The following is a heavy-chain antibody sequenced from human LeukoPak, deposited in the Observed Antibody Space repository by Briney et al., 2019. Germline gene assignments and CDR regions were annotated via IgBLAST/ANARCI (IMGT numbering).Heavy chain of an antibody. V-gene: IGHV1-2*02. J-gene: IGHJ3*02. CDR3: ARPDPTPPGAMATTITGAFDI. CDR2: INPNSGGT. CDR1: GYTFTGYY. Sequence: GASVKVSCKASGYTFTGYYMHWVRQAPGQGLEWMGWINPNSGGTNYAQKFQGRVTMTRDTSISTAYMELSRLRSDDTAVYYCARPDPTPPGAMATTITGAFDIWAQGTMVTVFS. D-gene: IGHD5-24*01.